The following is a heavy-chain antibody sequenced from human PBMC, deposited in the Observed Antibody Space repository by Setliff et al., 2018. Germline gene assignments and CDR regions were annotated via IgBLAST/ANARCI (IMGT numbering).Heavy chain of an antibody. D-gene: IGHD4-17*01. CDR2: IIPIFGTA. J-gene: IGHJ4*02. Sequence: ASVKVSCKASGYTFTGYYMHWVRQAPGQGLEWMGGIIPIFGTANYAQKFQGRVTITADESTSTAYMELSSLRSEDTAVYYCARDPHTPTVTTRGDYWGQGTLVTVPQ. CDR3: ARDPHTPTVTTRGDY. V-gene: IGHV1-69*13. CDR1: GYTFTGYY.